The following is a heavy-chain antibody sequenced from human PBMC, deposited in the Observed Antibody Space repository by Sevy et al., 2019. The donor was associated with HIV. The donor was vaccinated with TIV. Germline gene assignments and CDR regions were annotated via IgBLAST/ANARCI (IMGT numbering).Heavy chain of an antibody. Sequence: GGSLRLSCTSSGFTFGDYAMSWFRQAPGKGLEWVAFIRRNSHEPYGGTTEYAASVKGRFTISRDDSKSIAYLQMNSLKTEVTAVYYCTSARATADTPEYYFDYWGQGILVTVSS. D-gene: IGHD2-15*01. CDR3: TSARATADTPEYYFDY. CDR1: GFTFGDYA. V-gene: IGHV3-49*03. J-gene: IGHJ4*02. CDR2: IRRNSHEPYGGTT.